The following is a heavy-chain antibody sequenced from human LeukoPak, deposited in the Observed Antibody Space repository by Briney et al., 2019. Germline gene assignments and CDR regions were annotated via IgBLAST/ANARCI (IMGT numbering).Heavy chain of an antibody. J-gene: IGHJ4*02. CDR2: ITDTGGDT. CDR3: AKGSRSSRPYYFDH. V-gene: IGHV3-23*01. CDR1: GFTVSSNY. D-gene: IGHD6-6*01. Sequence: GGSLRLSCAASGFTVSSNYMSWVRQAPGKGLEWVSAITDTGGDTYHADSVKGRFTISRDNSKDTLYLQMNSLRAEDTAIYYCAKGSRSSRPYYFDHWAPGTLVTVSS.